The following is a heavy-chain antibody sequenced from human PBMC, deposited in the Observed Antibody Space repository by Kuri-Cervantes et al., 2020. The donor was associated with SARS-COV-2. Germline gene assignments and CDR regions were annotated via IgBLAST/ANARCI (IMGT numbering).Heavy chain of an antibody. D-gene: IGHD2-21*02. CDR1: GGSISSYY. CDR3: ARDTGYCGGDCSAFDI. Sequence: SETLSLTRTVSGGSISSYYWSWIRQPPGKGLEWIGYIYYSGSTNYNPSLKSRVTISVDKSKNQFSLKLSSVTAADTAVYYCARDTGYCGGDCSAFDIWGQGTMVTVSS. V-gene: IGHV4-59*12. J-gene: IGHJ3*02. CDR2: IYYSGST.